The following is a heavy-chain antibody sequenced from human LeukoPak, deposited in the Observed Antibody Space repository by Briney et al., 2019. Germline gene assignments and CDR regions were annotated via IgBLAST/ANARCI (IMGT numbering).Heavy chain of an antibody. CDR2: IDWDDDK. Sequence: SGPALVKPTQTLTLTCTFSGFSLTTSAMCVSWIRQPPGKALEWLARIDWDDDKYYSTSLRTRLTISKDTSKNQVVLTMTNMDPVDTATYYCARIRGSRYYFDYWGQGTLVTVSS. CDR1: GFSLTTSAMC. V-gene: IGHV2-70*11. J-gene: IGHJ4*02. D-gene: IGHD6-13*01. CDR3: ARIRGSRYYFDY.